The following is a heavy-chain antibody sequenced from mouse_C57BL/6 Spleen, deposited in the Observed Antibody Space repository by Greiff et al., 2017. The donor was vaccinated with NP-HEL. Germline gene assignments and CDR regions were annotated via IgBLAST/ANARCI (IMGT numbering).Heavy chain of an antibody. CDR1: GFTFSSYG. Sequence: EVMLVESGGDLVKPGGSLKLSCAASGFTFSSYGMSWVRQTPDKRLEWVATISSGGSYTYYPDSVKGRFTISRDNAKNTLYLQMSSLKSEDTAMYYCARQGSIYYGMDYWGQGTSVTVSS. CDR3: ARQGSIYYGMDY. V-gene: IGHV5-6*01. J-gene: IGHJ4*01. CDR2: ISSGGSYT.